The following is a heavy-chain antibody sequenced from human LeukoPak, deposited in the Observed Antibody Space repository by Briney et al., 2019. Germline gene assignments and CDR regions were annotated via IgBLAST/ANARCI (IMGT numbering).Heavy chain of an antibody. CDR3: ARDQGRWLVRTFDY. CDR1: GGSISSYY. CDR2: IYYSGST. J-gene: IGHJ4*02. V-gene: IGHV4-59*01. D-gene: IGHD6-19*01. Sequence: SETLSLTCTVSGGSISSYYWSWIRQPPGKGLEWIGYIYYSGSTNYNPSLKSRVTISVKTSKNQFSLKLSSVTAADTAVYYCARDQGRWLVRTFDYWGQGTLVTVSS.